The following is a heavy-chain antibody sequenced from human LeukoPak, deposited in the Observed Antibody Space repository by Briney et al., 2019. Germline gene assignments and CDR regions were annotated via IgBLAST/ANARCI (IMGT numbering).Heavy chain of an antibody. CDR3: ARGAAAYFDY. J-gene: IGHJ4*02. CDR1: GFAFSSYA. D-gene: IGHD6-13*01. V-gene: IGHV3-74*01. CDR2: INSDGSST. Sequence: PGGSLRLSCAASGFAFSSYAMTWVRQAPGKGLVWVSRINSDGSSTSYADSVKGRFTISRDNAKNTLYLQMNSLRAEDTAVYYCARGAAAYFDYWGQGTLVTVSS.